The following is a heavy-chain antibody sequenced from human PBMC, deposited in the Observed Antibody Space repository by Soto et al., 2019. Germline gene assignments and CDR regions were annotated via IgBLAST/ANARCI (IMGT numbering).Heavy chain of an antibody. CDR3: ARQGYYGSGSYYNSRWFDP. CDR2: IYYSGST. D-gene: IGHD3-10*01. Sequence: QLQLQESGPGLVKPSETLSLTCTVSGGSISSSSYYWGWIRQPPGKGLEWIGSIYYSGSTYYNSSLKSRVTISVDTSKNQFSLKLSSVTAADTAVYYCARQGYYGSGSYYNSRWFDPWGQGTLVTVSS. J-gene: IGHJ5*02. CDR1: GGSISSSSYY. V-gene: IGHV4-39*01.